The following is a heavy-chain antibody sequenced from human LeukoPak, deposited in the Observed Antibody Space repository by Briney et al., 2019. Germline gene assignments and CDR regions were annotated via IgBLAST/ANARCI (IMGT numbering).Heavy chain of an antibody. J-gene: IGHJ6*02. V-gene: IGHV1-69*04. CDR1: GGTFSSYA. D-gene: IGHD6-13*01. CDR2: TIPILGIA. Sequence: SVKVSCKASGGTFSSYAISWVRQAPGQGLEWMGRTIPILGIANYAQKFQGRVTITADKSTSTAYMELSSLRSEDTAVYYCARDWKQQLVQYYYGMDVWGQGTTVTVSS. CDR3: ARDWKQQLVQYYYGMDV.